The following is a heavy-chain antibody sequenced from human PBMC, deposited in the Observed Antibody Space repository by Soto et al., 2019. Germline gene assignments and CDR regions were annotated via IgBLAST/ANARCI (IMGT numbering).Heavy chain of an antibody. CDR1: GGSFSGYY. V-gene: IGHV4-34*01. J-gene: IGHJ6*02. CDR2: INHSGST. Sequence: SETLSLTCAASGGSFSGYYWSWIRQPPGKGLEWIGEINHSGSTKYNPSLKSRVTISADASKSQFSLKLSSVTAADTAVYFCARDLGNYYYARDVWGQGTTVTVSS. CDR3: ARDLGNYYYARDV.